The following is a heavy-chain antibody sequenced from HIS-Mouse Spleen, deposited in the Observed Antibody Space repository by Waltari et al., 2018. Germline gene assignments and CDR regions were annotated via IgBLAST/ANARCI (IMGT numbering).Heavy chain of an antibody. CDR2: ISYDGSNK. CDR1: GFTFSSYA. Sequence: QVQLVESGGGVVQPGRSLSLPCAASGFTFSSYAMHWVRQAPGKGLEWVAVISYDGSNKYYADSVKGRFTISRDNSKNTLYLQMNSLRAEDTAVYYCARGAVAGDAFDIWGQGTMVTVSS. CDR3: ARGAVAGDAFDI. J-gene: IGHJ3*02. V-gene: IGHV3-30*04. D-gene: IGHD6-19*01.